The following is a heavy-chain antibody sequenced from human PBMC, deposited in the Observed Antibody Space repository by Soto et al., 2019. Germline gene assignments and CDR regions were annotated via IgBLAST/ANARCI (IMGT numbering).Heavy chain of an antibody. CDR1: GFTFSSYS. V-gene: IGHV3-21*01. Sequence: GGSQRLSCAASGFTFSSYSMNWVRQAPGKGLEWVSSISSSSSYIYYADSVKGRFTISRDNAKNSLYLQMNSLRAEDTAVYYCARSPSMTTVSLDYWGQGTLVTVSS. CDR3: ARSPSMTTVSLDY. D-gene: IGHD4-17*01. CDR2: ISSSSSYI. J-gene: IGHJ4*02.